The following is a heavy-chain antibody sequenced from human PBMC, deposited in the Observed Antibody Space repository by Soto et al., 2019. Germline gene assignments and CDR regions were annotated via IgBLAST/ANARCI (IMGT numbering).Heavy chain of an antibody. CDR2: IYYSGST. V-gene: IGHV4-59*01. D-gene: IGHD3-10*01. CDR3: AKASGAPYYFDY. J-gene: IGHJ4*02. CDR1: GGSISSYY. Sequence: QSQTLSLTCTVSGGSISSYYWSWIRQPPGKGLEWIGYIYYSGSTNYNPSLKSRVTISVDTSKNQFSLKLSSVTAADTAVYYCAKASGAPYYFDYWGQGTLVTVSS.